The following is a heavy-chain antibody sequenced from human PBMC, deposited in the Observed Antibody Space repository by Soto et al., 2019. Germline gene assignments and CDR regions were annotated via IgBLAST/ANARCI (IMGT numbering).Heavy chain of an antibody. CDR3: ASALSPIAVAGNYYYGMDV. J-gene: IGHJ6*02. Sequence: ASVKVSCKASGYTFTGYYMHWVRQAPGQGLEWMGWINPNSGGTNYAQKFQGRVTMTRDTSISTAYMELSRLRSDDTAVYYCASALSPIAVAGNYYYGMDVWGQGTTVTVSS. CDR1: GYTFTGYY. CDR2: INPNSGGT. V-gene: IGHV1-2*02. D-gene: IGHD6-19*01.